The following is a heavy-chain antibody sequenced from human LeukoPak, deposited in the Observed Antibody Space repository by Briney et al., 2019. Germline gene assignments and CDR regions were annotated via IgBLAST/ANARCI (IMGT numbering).Heavy chain of an antibody. V-gene: IGHV4-59*08. CDR3: ASHHGRGEAFDY. CDR1: GASISDYY. Sequence: SETLSLTCTVSGASISDYYWSWIRQPPGKRLEGIAYMYYSGIPNYSRSLKSRVTMSADKSNNQASLTLTSVTAADTAVYYCASHHGRGEAFDYWGRGTLVTVSS. CDR2: MYYSGIP. D-gene: IGHD3-10*01. J-gene: IGHJ4*02.